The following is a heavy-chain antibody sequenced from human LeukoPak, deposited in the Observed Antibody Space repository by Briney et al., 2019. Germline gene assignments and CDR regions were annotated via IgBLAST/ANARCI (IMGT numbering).Heavy chain of an antibody. D-gene: IGHD6-13*01. V-gene: IGHV1-18*01. CDR3: ASISRIAAANDY. Sequence: ASVKVSCKASGYTFTTNGISWVRQAPGQGLEWMGWISAYNGNTNYAQKLQGRVTMTTDASTSTAYMELRSLRSDDTAVYYCASISRIAAANDYWGQGTLVTVSS. J-gene: IGHJ4*02. CDR1: GYTFTTNG. CDR2: ISAYNGNT.